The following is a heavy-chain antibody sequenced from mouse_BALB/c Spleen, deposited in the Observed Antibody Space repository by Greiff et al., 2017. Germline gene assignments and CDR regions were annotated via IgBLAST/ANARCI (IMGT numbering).Heavy chain of an antibody. Sequence: VQLQQSGPELVRPGVSVKISCKGSGYTFTDYAMHWVKQSHAKSLEWIGVISTYSGNTNYNQKFKGKATMTVDKSSSTAYMELARLTSEDSAIYYCARSPTMITTRAWFAYWGQGTLVTVSA. V-gene: IGHV1-67*01. J-gene: IGHJ3*01. CDR1: GYTFTDYA. CDR3: ARSPTMITTRAWFAY. D-gene: IGHD2-4*01. CDR2: ISTYSGNT.